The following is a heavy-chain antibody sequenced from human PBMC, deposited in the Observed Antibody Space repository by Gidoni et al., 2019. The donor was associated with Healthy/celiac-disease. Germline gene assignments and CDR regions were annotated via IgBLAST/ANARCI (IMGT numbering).Heavy chain of an antibody. CDR1: GFTFSSYG. V-gene: IGHV3-33*01. J-gene: IGHJ4*02. D-gene: IGHD2-21*02. CDR2: IWYDGSNK. Sequence: QVQLVESGGGVVQPGRSLRLSCAASGFTFSSYGMHWVRQAPGKGLAWVAVIWYDGSNKYYADSVKGRFTISRDNSKNTLYLQMNSQRAEDTAVYYCARSVCGGDCYTFDYWGQGTLVTVSS. CDR3: ARSVCGGDCYTFDY.